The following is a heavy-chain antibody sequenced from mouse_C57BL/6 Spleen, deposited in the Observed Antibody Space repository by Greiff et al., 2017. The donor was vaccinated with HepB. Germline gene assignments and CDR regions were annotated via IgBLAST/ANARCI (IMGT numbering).Heavy chain of an antibody. V-gene: IGHV10-1*01. CDR3: VRGGDYAAMDY. J-gene: IGHJ4*01. Sequence: DVKLVESGGGLVQPKGSLKLSCAASGFSFNTYAMNWVRQAPGKGLEWVARIRSKSNNYATYYADSVKDRFTISRDDSESMLYLQMNNLKTEDTAMYYCVRGGDYAAMDYWGQGTSVTVSS. CDR2: IRSKSNNYAT. CDR1: GFSFNTYA. D-gene: IGHD2-4*01.